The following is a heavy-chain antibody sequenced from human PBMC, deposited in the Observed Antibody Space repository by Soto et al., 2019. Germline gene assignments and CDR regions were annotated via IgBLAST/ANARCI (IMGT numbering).Heavy chain of an antibody. V-gene: IGHV4-59*01. Sequence: SETLSLTCTVSGVSITDYYWSWIRQPPGKGLEWIGYLHYIGRPNYNPSLKSRVTISVDTSKSQVSLKLSSVTTADTAIYFCAGQYYGSSASTSFDPWGQGALVTVSS. D-gene: IGHD3-10*01. CDR3: AGQYYGSSASTSFDP. CDR2: LHYIGRP. CDR1: GVSITDYY. J-gene: IGHJ5*02.